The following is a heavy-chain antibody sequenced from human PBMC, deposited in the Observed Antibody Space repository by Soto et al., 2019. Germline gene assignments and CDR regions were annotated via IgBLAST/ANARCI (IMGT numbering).Heavy chain of an antibody. CDR2: VYTSGNN. Sequence: TETLSLTCTVAGGSISSYYWSWFRQPAGTGLEWIGRVYTSGNNNYNPSLKSRVAMSVDTSKNQFSLNLSSVTAADTAVSYCARALRAAASRDWLDSCGQGTIVTVSP. D-gene: IGHD6-13*01. V-gene: IGHV4-4*07. CDR1: GGSISSYY. CDR3: ARALRAAASRDWLDS. J-gene: IGHJ5*01.